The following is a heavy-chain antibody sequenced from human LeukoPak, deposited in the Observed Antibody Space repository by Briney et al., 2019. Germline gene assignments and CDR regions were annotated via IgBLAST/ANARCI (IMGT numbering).Heavy chain of an antibody. CDR1: GYTFTNYD. D-gene: IGHD2-2*01. V-gene: IGHV1-18*01. Sequence: GASVKVSCKASGYTFTNYDINWVRQAPGQGLEWMGWISAYNGNTNYAQKLQGRVTMTTDTSTSTAYMELRSLRSDDTAVYYCARGLGPAAMGWFDPWGQGTLVTVSS. CDR3: ARGLGPAAMGWFDP. CDR2: ISAYNGNT. J-gene: IGHJ5*02.